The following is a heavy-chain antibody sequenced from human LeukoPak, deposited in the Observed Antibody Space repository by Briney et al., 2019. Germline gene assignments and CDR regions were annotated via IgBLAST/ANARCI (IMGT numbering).Heavy chain of an antibody. CDR2: IIPILGIA. Sequence: GSSVKVSCKASGGTFSSYAISWVRQAPGQGLEWMGRIIPILGIANYAQKFQGRVTITADKSTSTAYMELSSLRSEDTAVYYCARALTWGAPRGYWGQGTLVTVSS. D-gene: IGHD1-26*01. CDR3: ARALTWGAPRGY. J-gene: IGHJ4*02. CDR1: GGTFSSYA. V-gene: IGHV1-69*04.